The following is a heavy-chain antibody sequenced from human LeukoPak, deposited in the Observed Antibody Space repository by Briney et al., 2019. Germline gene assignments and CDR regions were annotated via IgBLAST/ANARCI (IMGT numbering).Heavy chain of an antibody. CDR3: AKSPRPWFIAAADNNWFDP. CDR2: ISGSGGST. D-gene: IGHD6-13*01. Sequence: PGGSLRLSCAASGFTFSSYAMSWVRQAPGKGLEWVSAISGSGGSTYYADSVKGRFTISRDNSKNTLYLQMNSLRAEDTAVYYCAKSPRPWFIAAADNNWFDPWGQGTLVTVSS. J-gene: IGHJ5*02. CDR1: GFTFSSYA. V-gene: IGHV3-23*01.